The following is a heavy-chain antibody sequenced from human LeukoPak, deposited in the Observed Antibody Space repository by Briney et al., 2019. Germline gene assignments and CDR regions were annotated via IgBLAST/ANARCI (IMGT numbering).Heavy chain of an antibody. CDR2: IYYSGST. V-gene: IGHV4-31*03. D-gene: IGHD2-2*01. CDR3: ARDGGRYCSSTSCYPNCFDP. Sequence: SETLSLTCTVSGGSISSGGYYWSWIRQYPGKGLEWIGYIYYSGSTYYNPSLKSRVTISVDTSKNQFSLKLSSVTAADTAVYYCARDGGRYCSSTSCYPNCFDPWGQGTLVTVSS. CDR1: GGSISSGGYY. J-gene: IGHJ5*02.